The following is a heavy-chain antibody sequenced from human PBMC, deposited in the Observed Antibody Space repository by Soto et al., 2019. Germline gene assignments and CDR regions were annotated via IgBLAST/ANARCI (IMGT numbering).Heavy chain of an antibody. CDR1: GFTLSNYA. D-gene: IGHD4-17*01. V-gene: IGHV3-23*01. CDR2: FSGTGGYT. Sequence: GGSLRLSCAASGFTLSNYAMSWVRQAPGKGLEWVSTFSGTGGYTYYTDSVKGRFTISRDESKNTLFLHMNSLRAADTAVYYCARGQRALITYGPFDPWGQGTLVTVSS. J-gene: IGHJ5*02. CDR3: ARGQRALITYGPFDP.